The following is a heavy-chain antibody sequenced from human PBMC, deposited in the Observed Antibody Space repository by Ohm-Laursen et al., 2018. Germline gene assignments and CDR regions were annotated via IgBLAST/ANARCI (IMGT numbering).Heavy chain of an antibody. V-gene: IGHV3-11*04. D-gene: IGHD5-24*01. CDR2: ITNSGDFI. Sequence: GSLRLSCAASGFTFTAYPMTWVRQAPGKGPEWIAYITNSGDFIQYADSVRGRFTISRDNSKNTLYLQMNSLRAEDTAVYYCAWRDNYFDYWGQGTLVTVSS. CDR3: AWRDNYFDY. CDR1: GFTFTAYP. J-gene: IGHJ4*02.